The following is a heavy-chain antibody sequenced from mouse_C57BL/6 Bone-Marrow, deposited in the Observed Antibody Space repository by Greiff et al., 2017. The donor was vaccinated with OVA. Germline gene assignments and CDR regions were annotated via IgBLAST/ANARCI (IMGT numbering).Heavy chain of an antibody. CDR1: GYAFSSYW. J-gene: IGHJ3*01. V-gene: IGHV1-80*01. CDR2: IYPGDGDT. Sequence: VQLQQSGAELVKPGASVKISCKASGYAFSSYWMNWVKQRPGQGLEWIGQIYPGDGDTNYNGKFKGKATLTADKSSSTAYMQLSSLTSEDSAVDVCARRGIYYEDDVFAYGGQGTLVTVSA. D-gene: IGHD2-4*01. CDR3: ARRGIYYEDDVFAY.